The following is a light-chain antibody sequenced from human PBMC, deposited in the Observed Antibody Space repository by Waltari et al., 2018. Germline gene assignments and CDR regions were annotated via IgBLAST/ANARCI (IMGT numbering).Light chain of an antibody. J-gene: IGLJ2*01. V-gene: IGLV2-14*03. Sequence: QSALTQPASVSGSPGQSITISCTGTSSDVGGYNYVSWYQQHPGKAPKLMIYDVSNLPPGVSNRFSGSQSGNTASLTISGLQAEDEADYYCSSYTSSSTPVFGGGTKLTVL. CDR2: DVS. CDR1: SSDVGGYNY. CDR3: SSYTSSSTPV.